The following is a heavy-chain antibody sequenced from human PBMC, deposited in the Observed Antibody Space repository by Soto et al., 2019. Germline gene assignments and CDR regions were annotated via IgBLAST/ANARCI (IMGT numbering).Heavy chain of an antibody. D-gene: IGHD3-10*01. Sequence: EVQLVESGGGLVQPGRSLRLSCAASGFTFDDCAMHWVRQAPGKGLEWVSGISWNSGSISYADSVKGRLTIARDNAKNSLYLQMNSLRAEDTALYYCAKERYGSGSYYYYYGMDVWGQGTTVTVSS. CDR2: ISWNSGSI. CDR3: AKERYGSGSYYYYYGMDV. J-gene: IGHJ6*02. CDR1: GFTFDDCA. V-gene: IGHV3-9*01.